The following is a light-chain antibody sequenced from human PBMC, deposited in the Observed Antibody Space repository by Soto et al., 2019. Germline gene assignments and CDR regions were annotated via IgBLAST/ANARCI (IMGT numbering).Light chain of an antibody. V-gene: IGKV1-5*03. CDR1: QSISSY. Sequence: IRMTQSPSSLSASVGARCTITCRASQSISSYLNWYQQKPGKAPXXLIYKASSLESGVPSRFSGSGSGTEFTLTISSLKPDDFATYYCQQYNSYWTFGQGTKVDIK. CDR2: KAS. J-gene: IGKJ1*01. CDR3: QQYNSYWT.